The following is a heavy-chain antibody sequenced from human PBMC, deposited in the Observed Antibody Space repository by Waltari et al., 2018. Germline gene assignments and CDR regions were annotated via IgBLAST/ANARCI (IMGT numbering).Heavy chain of an antibody. CDR1: EFTFSDAW. V-gene: IGHV3-15*01. CDR3: TTLSGDTYLDSGGHLGNFDY. D-gene: IGHD7-27*01. Sequence: EVQLVESGGGLVQPGGSLRLSCAASEFTFSDAWMSWVRQAQGEALEWVGRIKSNIDGATTDYAAPVKGRFTVSRDDSKNMLYLQMYSLNTDDTAVYYCTTLSGDTYLDSGGHLGNFDYWGQGTLVTVSS. CDR2: IKSNIDGATT. J-gene: IGHJ4*02.